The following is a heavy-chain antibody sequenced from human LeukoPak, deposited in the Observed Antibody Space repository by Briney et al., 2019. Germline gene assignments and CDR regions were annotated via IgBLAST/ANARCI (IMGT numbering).Heavy chain of an antibody. CDR1: GFTFISYT. CDR2: ISSSSTYI. J-gene: IGHJ4*02. CDR3: ARDLYGDYSFDY. V-gene: IGHV3-21*01. Sequence: PGGSLRLSCAASGFTFISYTMNWVRQAPGKGLEWVSSISSSSTYIYYADSLKGRFTISRDNAKNSLYLQMNSLRAEDTAVYYCARDLYGDYSFDYWGQGTPVTVSS. D-gene: IGHD4-17*01.